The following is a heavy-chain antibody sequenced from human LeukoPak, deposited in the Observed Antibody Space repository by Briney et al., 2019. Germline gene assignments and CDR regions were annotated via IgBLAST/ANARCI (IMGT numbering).Heavy chain of an antibody. Sequence: ASVTVSCKASGGTFSSYAISWVRQAPGQGLEWIGGIIPIFGTANYAQKFQGRVTITADESTSTAYMELSSLRSEDTAVYYCARDQVGIAARPVGSYYYYGMDVWGQGTTVTVSS. V-gene: IGHV1-69*01. J-gene: IGHJ6*02. CDR2: IIPIFGTA. CDR1: GGTFSSYA. D-gene: IGHD6-6*01. CDR3: ARDQVGIAARPVGSYYYYGMDV.